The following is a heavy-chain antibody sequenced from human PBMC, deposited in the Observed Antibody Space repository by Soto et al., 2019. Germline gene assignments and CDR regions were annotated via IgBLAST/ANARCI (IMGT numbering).Heavy chain of an antibody. Sequence: TGGSLRLSCEASGFTMSSYWMSWVRQAPGKGPQWVANIKPDGSEKYYVDSVKGRFTISRDNAQNSLYLQMNSLRTEDTAVYYCARVAIPIARNDYWGQGTLVTVSS. J-gene: IGHJ4*02. V-gene: IGHV3-7*03. CDR1: GFTMSSYW. CDR2: IKPDGSEK. D-gene: IGHD6-13*01. CDR3: ARVAIPIARNDY.